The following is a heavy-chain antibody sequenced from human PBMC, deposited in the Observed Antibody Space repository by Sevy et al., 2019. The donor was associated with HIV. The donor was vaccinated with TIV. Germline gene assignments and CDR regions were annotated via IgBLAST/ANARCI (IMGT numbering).Heavy chain of an antibody. J-gene: IGHJ6*02. D-gene: IGHD3-3*01. V-gene: IGHV3-23*01. CDR1: GFTFSSYA. Sequence: GGSLRLSCVASGFTFSSYAMSWVRQAPGKGLEWVSAIGGSGGSTYYADSVKGRFTISRDNSKNTLYLQMNSLRAEDTAVYNCAKRPDFGVVIPTGVMDVWGQGTTVTVSS. CDR2: IGGSGGST. CDR3: AKRPDFGVVIPTGVMDV.